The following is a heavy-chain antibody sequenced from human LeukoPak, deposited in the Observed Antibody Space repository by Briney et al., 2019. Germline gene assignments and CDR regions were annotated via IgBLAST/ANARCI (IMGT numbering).Heavy chain of an antibody. D-gene: IGHD2-15*01. J-gene: IGHJ4*02. CDR2: LIYSANT. CDR3: VRILNGGAGCYKY. V-gene: IGHV4-39*01. CDR1: GGSISGSIYC. Sequence: SETLSLTCTVSGGSISGSIYCWSCMRQPPGQRLEWIVSLIYSANTYYNPSLKITVSISASTSKIQFYLSLKTVTDADMDQCYCVRILNGGAGCYKYWGQGTLVTV.